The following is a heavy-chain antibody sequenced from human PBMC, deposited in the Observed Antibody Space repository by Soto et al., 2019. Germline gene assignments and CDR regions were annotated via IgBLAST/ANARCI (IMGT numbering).Heavy chain of an antibody. J-gene: IGHJ6*03. V-gene: IGHV4-59*01. Sequence: QVQLQEAGPGLVKPSETLSLSCTISGGSISSDYWTWIRQPPGKGLEWIGYIHYSGSTNYNPSLKSRVTISVDTSKNQFSLKLSSVTAADTAVYYCARVMGTHNRDYYYMDVWGKGTTVTVSS. CDR1: GGSISSDY. CDR3: ARVMGTHNRDYYYMDV. CDR2: IHYSGST. D-gene: IGHD1-1*01.